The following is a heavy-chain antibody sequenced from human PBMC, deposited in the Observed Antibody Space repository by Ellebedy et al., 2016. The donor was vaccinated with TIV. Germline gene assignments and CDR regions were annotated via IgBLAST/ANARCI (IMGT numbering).Heavy chain of an antibody. CDR2: VYFEGDS. Sequence: SETLSLTXTVSGTSITSSYWSWIRQSPDKGLEWIGRVYFEGDSNFNPSLQSRVTLSVDTSKNQFSLKLNSVTAADTAIYYCARDCSGGTCFSGGVDYWGQGILVTVSS. CDR1: GTSITSSY. CDR3: ARDCSGGTCFSGGVDY. J-gene: IGHJ4*02. V-gene: IGHV4-4*07. D-gene: IGHD2-15*01.